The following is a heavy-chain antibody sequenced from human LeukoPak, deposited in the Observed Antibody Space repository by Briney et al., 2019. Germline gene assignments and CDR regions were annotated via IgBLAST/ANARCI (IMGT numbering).Heavy chain of an antibody. CDR2: INDNGAGT. CDR1: GFTFSSYA. CDR3: AKDSSSWYVGGGTVDY. V-gene: IGHV3-23*01. J-gene: IGHJ4*02. Sequence: PGGSLRLSCAASGFTFSSYAMSWVRQAPGKGRKWVSTINDNGAGTYYADSVKGRSTISRDNSYNTVSLQVNSLRDEDTGVYYCAKDSSSWYVGGGTVDYWGQGTLVTVSS. D-gene: IGHD6-13*01.